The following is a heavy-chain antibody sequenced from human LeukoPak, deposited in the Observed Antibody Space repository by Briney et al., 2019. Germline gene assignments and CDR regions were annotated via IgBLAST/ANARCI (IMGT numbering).Heavy chain of an antibody. V-gene: IGHV3-48*03. J-gene: IGHJ4*02. CDR3: ARDLNGDEDFDY. Sequence: PGGSLRLSCAVSGFTFSNYAINWVRQAPGKGLEWLSYIGSNGDDKLYADSMKGRFTISRDDAKNSVYLQMNSLRDEDTALYYCARDLNGDEDFDYWGQGTLVTVSS. CDR1: GFTFSNYA. CDR2: IGSNGDDK. D-gene: IGHD2-8*01.